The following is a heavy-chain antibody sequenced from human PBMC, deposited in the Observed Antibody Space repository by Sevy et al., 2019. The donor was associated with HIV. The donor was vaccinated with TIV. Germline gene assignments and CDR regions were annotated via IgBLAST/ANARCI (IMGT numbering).Heavy chain of an antibody. D-gene: IGHD2-2*01. CDR3: ARDGGCTSTSCLLYFDY. V-gene: IGHV3-21*01. J-gene: IGHJ4*02. CDR2: ISSGSSYI. Sequence: GGSLRLSCAASGFTFSTYTMNWVRQAPGKGLEWVSSISSGSSYIYYADSVKGRFTIPRDNAKNSLYLQMNSLRAEDTAIYYCARDGGCTSTSCLLYFDYWGQGTPVTVSS. CDR1: GFTFSTYT.